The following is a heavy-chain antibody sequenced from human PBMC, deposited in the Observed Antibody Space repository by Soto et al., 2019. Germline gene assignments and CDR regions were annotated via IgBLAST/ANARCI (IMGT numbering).Heavy chain of an antibody. CDR2: IYYSGST. D-gene: IGHD6-6*01. Sequence: QLQLQESGPGLVKPSETLSLTCTVSGGSISSSSYYWGWIRQPPGKGLEWIGSIYYSGSTYYNPSLKSRVTLSVDTSKNQFSLKLSSVTAADTAVYYCARDSSSLGGPYYYYYGMDVWGQGTTVTVSS. CDR1: GGSISSSSYY. CDR3: ARDSSSLGGPYYYYYGMDV. V-gene: IGHV4-39*02. J-gene: IGHJ6*02.